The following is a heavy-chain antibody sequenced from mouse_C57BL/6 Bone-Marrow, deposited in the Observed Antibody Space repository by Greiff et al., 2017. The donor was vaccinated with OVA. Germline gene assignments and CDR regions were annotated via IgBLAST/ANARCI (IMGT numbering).Heavy chain of an antibody. Sequence: QVQLQQPGAELVRPGSSVKLSCKASGYTFTSYWMDWVKQRPGQGLEWIGNIYPSDSETHYNQKFKDKATLTVDKSSSTAYMQLSSLTSEDSAVYYCARWTYGPFAYWGQGTLVTVSA. CDR3: ARWTYGPFAY. CDR1: GYTFTSYW. V-gene: IGHV1-61*01. J-gene: IGHJ3*01. D-gene: IGHD1-1*02. CDR2: IYPSDSET.